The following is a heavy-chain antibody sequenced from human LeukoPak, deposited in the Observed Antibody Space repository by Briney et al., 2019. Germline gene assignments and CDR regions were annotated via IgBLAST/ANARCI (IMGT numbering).Heavy chain of an antibody. CDR3: ARDHYDFWSGYRSYYYYYGMDV. J-gene: IGHJ6*02. CDR1: GGSFSGYY. V-gene: IGHV4-34*01. CDR2: INHSGST. Sequence: TPSETLSLTCAVYGGSFSGYYWSWIRQSPGKGLEWIGEINHSGSTNYNPSLKSRVTISVDTSKNQFSLKLSSVTAADTAVYYCARDHYDFWSGYRSYYYYYGMDVWGQGTTVTVSS. D-gene: IGHD3-3*01.